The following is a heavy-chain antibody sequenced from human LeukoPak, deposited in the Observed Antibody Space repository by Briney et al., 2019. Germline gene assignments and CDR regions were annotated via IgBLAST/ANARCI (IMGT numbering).Heavy chain of an antibody. Sequence: EASVKVSCKASGYTFTGYYMHWVRQAPGQGLEWMGWINPNSGGTNYAQKFQGRVTMARDTSISTAYMELSRLRSDDTAVYYCARDLVAANYYDSSGYYRWYFDYWGQGTLVTVSS. V-gene: IGHV1-2*02. D-gene: IGHD3-22*01. J-gene: IGHJ4*02. CDR3: ARDLVAANYYDSSGYYRWYFDY. CDR2: INPNSGGT. CDR1: GYTFTGYY.